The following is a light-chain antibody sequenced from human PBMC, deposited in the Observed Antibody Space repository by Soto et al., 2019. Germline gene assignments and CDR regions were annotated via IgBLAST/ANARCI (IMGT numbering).Light chain of an antibody. Sequence: QSVLTQPPSVSGAPGQRVTISCSGSNSNIGAGYDLHWYQQLPGTAPILLIYANINRPSGVPDRFSGSKSGTSASLAIAGLQADDEADYYCQSYDSSLRGVVFGGGTKLTVL. V-gene: IGLV1-40*01. CDR1: NSNIGAGYD. CDR3: QSYDSSLRGVV. J-gene: IGLJ2*01. CDR2: ANI.